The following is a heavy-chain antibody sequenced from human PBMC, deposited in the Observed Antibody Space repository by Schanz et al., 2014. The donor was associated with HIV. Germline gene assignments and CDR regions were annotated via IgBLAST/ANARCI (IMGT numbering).Heavy chain of an antibody. J-gene: IGHJ3*02. D-gene: IGHD3-10*01. CDR2: ISDTGTTT. CDR3: TRSFNRGSRAFDAFDI. V-gene: IGHV3-11*04. CDR1: GFTFNDYY. Sequence: QVQLVESGGGLVKPGGSLRLSCAASGFTFNDYYMTWIRQAPGKGLEWVSYISDTGTTTYYADSVNGRFTISRDNAKNSMFLQMSSLRVEDTAVYYCTRSFNRGSRAFDAFDIWGQGTMVTVSS.